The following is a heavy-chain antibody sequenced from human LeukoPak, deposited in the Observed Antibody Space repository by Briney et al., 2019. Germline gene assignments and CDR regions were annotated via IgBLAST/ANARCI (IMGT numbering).Heavy chain of an antibody. D-gene: IGHD6-19*01. J-gene: IGHJ4*02. CDR1: GFTFGSYA. V-gene: IGHV3-23*01. CDR2: IIGSDLST. CDR3: AKHRGSGVAGTGGVES. Sequence: GGSLRLSCAASGFTFGSYAMTWVRQAPGKGREWVSVIIGSDLSTYYADSVRGRFTISRDNSKNTLYLQMNSLRADDTAVYYCAKHRGSGVAGTGGVESWGQGTLVTVSS.